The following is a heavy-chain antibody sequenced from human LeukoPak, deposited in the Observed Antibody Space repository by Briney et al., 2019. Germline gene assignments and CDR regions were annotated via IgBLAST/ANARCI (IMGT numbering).Heavy chain of an antibody. CDR2: IHNSGVT. Sequence: PSETLSLTCNVSGGSISSHYWSWIRQPPGKGLEWIGYIHNSGVTKYNPSLKSRVTTSVDTSKNQISLKLNSVIAADTAVYYCARVNLWQLLYWYFDLWGRGTLLTVSS. V-gene: IGHV4-59*11. CDR1: GGSISSHY. D-gene: IGHD4-23*01. J-gene: IGHJ2*01. CDR3: ARVNLWQLLYWYFDL.